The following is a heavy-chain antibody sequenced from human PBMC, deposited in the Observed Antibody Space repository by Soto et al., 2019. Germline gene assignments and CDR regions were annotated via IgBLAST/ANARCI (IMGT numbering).Heavy chain of an antibody. CDR3: ARVKAAYGDYTGRNDY. V-gene: IGHV1-18*01. D-gene: IGHD4-17*01. CDR1: GYTFTSYG. Sequence: GASVKVSCKASGYTFTSYGISWVRQAPGQGLEWMGWISAYNGNTNYAQKLQGRVTMTTDTSTSTAYMELRSLRSDDTAVYYCARVKAAYGDYTGRNDYWGQGTLVTVSS. J-gene: IGHJ4*02. CDR2: ISAYNGNT.